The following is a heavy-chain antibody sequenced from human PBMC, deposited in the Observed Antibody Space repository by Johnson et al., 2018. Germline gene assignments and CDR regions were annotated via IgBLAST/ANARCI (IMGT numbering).Heavy chain of an antibody. D-gene: IGHD2-15*01. CDR3: ASLGVVAANDAFDI. Sequence: VQLVESGGVVVQPGGSLRLSCAASGFTFDDYAMHWVRQAPGKGLEWVSLIRWDGGSTYYADSVKGRFTISRDNAKNSLYLQMNSQRAEDTAVYYCASLGVVAANDAFDIWGQGTMVTVSS. V-gene: IGHV3-43D*03. CDR2: IRWDGGST. J-gene: IGHJ3*02. CDR1: GFTFDDYA.